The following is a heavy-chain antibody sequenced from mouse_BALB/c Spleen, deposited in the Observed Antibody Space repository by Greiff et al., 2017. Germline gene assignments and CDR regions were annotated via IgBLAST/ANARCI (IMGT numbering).Heavy chain of an antibody. D-gene: IGHD1-1*01. J-gene: IGHJ3*01. Sequence: DVMLVESGGGLVKPGGSLKLSCAASGFTFSDYYMYWVRQTPEKRLEWVATISDGGSYTYYPDSVKGRFTISRDNAKNNLYLQMSSLKSEDTAMYYCARDSYYGSSYTTFAYWGQGTLVTVSA. V-gene: IGHV5-4*02. CDR3: ARDSYYGSSYTTFAY. CDR1: GFTFSDYY. CDR2: ISDGGSYT.